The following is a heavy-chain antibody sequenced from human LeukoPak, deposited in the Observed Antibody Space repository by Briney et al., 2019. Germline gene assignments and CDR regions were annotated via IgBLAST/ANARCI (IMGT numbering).Heavy chain of an antibody. V-gene: IGHV1-69*04. J-gene: IGHJ3*02. CDR3: ARAAYVVTATLHDAFDI. CDR1: GGTFSSYA. D-gene: IGHD2-21*02. CDR2: IIPILGIA. Sequence: SVKVSCKASGGTFSSYAISWVRQAPGQGLEWMGRIIPILGIANYAQKFQGRVTITADKSTSTAYMELSSLRSEDTAVYYCARAAYVVTATLHDAFDIWGQGTMVTVSS.